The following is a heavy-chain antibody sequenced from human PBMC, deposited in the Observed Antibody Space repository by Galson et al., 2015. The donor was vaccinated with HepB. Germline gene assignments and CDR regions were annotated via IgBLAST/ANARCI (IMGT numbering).Heavy chain of an antibody. CDR1: GYTFTSYG. CDR3: ARDIGNAGLHLGSYGSFDI. J-gene: IGHJ3*02. D-gene: IGHD1-26*01. CDR2: ISAYNGNT. Sequence: SVTVSCKGSGYTFTSYGISWVRQAPGQGLEWMGWISAYNGNTNYAQKLQGRVTMTTDTSTSTAYMELRSLRSDDTALYYCARDIGNAGLHLGSYGSFDIWGQGTMVTVSS. V-gene: IGHV1-18*01.